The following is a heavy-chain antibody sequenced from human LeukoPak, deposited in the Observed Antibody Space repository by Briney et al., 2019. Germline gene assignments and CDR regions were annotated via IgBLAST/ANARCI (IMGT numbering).Heavy chain of an antibody. CDR3: ARVGEGNFDY. D-gene: IGHD3-10*01. CDR1: GGAISTYY. CDR2: IYYSGNT. V-gene: IGHV4-59*01. Sequence: SETLSLTCTVSGGAISTYYWSWIRQPPGKGLEWIGYIYYSGNTNYNPSLKSRVTISVDTSTNQFSLKLTSVTAADTAVYYCARVGEGNFDYWGQRTLVTVSS. J-gene: IGHJ4*02.